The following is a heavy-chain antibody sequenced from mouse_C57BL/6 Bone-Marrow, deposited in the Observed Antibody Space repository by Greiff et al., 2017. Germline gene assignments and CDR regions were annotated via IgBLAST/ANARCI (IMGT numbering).Heavy chain of an antibody. CDR1: GFTFSDYY. CDR3: ARGGLYAMDY. J-gene: IGHJ4*01. Sequence: EVQVVESEGGLVQPGSSMKLSCTASGFTFSDYYMAWVRQVPEKGLEWVANINYDGSSTYYLDSLKSRFIISRDNAKNILYLQMSSLKSEDTDTYYCARGGLYAMDYWGQGTSVTVSS. V-gene: IGHV5-16*01. CDR2: INYDGSST. D-gene: IGHD2-13*01.